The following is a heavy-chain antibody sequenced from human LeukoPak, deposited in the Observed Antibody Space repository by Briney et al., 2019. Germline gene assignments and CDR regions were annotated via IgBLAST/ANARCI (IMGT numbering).Heavy chain of an antibody. J-gene: IGHJ4*02. Sequence: QSGGSLRLSCAASGDSGYTFSDHNMDWVRQAPGKGLEWIGRTGNKANGYTTEYAASVKGRFTISRDESKNSLYLQMNSLKTEDTAVYYCARDFFYYWGQGTLVTVSS. CDR1: GDSGYTFSDHN. CDR3: ARDFFYY. CDR2: TGNKANGYTT. V-gene: IGHV3-72*01.